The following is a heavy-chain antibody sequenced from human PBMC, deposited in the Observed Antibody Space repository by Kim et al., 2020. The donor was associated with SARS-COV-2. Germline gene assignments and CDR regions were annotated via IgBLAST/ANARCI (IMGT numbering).Heavy chain of an antibody. V-gene: IGHV3-30*02. J-gene: IGHJ2*01. D-gene: IGHD6-13*01. CDR1: GFTFSSYS. CDR3: AKQRAGTSWYFDL. Sequence: GGSLRLSCAASGFTFSSYSIHWVRQAPGKGLEWVAFIWYDGSHKFYADSVKGRVTISRDNSKNTLYLQMNSLRAEDTAVYYCAKQRAGTSWYFDLWGRGSLVTVSS. CDR2: IWYDGSHK.